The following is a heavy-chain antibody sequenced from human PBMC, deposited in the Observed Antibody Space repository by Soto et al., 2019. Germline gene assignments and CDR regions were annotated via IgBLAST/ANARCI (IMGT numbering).Heavy chain of an antibody. CDR1: GYTFTSYD. Sequence: ASVKVSCKASGYTFTSYDINWVRQATGQGLEWMGWMSPNSGNTGYAQKFQGRVTMTRNTSISTAYMELRSLRSEDTAVYYCARAADYDFWSGYYKAYYGMDVWGQGTKVTVSS. V-gene: IGHV1-8*01. D-gene: IGHD3-3*01. CDR2: MSPNSGNT. J-gene: IGHJ6*02. CDR3: ARAADYDFWSGYYKAYYGMDV.